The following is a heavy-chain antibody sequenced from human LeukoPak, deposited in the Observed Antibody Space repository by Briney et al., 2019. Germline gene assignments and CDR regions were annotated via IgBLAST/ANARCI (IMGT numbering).Heavy chain of an antibody. CDR1: GYTFTTYN. Sequence: ASVKVSCKTSGYTFTTYNINWVRQAPGQGLEWMGWISGYNGNTNYAQKLQGRVTMTTDTSTSTAYMELRRLRSDDTAVYYCARKKILWFGEYDDYFDYWGQGTLVTVSS. CDR2: ISGYNGNT. CDR3: ARKKILWFGEYDDYFDY. D-gene: IGHD3-10*01. J-gene: IGHJ4*02. V-gene: IGHV1-18*01.